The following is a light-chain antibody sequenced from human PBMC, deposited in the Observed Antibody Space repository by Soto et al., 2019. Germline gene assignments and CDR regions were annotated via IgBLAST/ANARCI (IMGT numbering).Light chain of an antibody. V-gene: IGKV1D-12*01. J-gene: IGKJ4*01. Sequence: DIQMTQSPSSVSASVGDRVTITCRASQDIRSWLAWYQQKPGKGPKLLIYGASSLQSGVPSRFSGSGSRTDFILTISSLQPEDFATYYCQQANSFPLTFGGGTKVEIK. CDR1: QDIRSW. CDR3: QQANSFPLT. CDR2: GAS.